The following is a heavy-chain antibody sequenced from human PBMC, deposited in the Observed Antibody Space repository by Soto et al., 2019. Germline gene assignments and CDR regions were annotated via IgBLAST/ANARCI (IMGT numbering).Heavy chain of an antibody. CDR2: IYWDDDK. D-gene: IGHD3-3*01. CDR3: AHTGTTYYDFWSGRMTNWFDP. J-gene: IGHJ5*02. V-gene: IGHV2-5*02. Sequence: QITLKESGPTLVKPTQTLTLTCTFSGFSLSTSGVGVGWIRQPPGKALEWLALIYWDDDKRYSPSLKIRLTITKYTSKNQVVLTMTNMDPVDTATYYCAHTGTTYYDFWSGRMTNWFDPWGQGTLVTVSS. CDR1: GFSLSTSGVG.